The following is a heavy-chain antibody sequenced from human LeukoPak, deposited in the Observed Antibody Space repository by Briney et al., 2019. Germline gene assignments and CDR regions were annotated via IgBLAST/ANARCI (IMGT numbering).Heavy chain of an antibody. CDR1: GFTFSDYY. J-gene: IGHJ6*03. CDR3: AKNWGHYYYYYMDV. D-gene: IGHD7-27*01. V-gene: IGHV3-11*04. CDR2: ISSSGSTI. Sequence: GGSLRLPCAASGFTFSDYYMSWIRQAPGKGLEWVSYISSSGSTIYYADSVKGRFTISRDNAKNSLYLQMNSLRAEDTAVYYCAKNWGHYYYYYMDVWGKGTTVTVSS.